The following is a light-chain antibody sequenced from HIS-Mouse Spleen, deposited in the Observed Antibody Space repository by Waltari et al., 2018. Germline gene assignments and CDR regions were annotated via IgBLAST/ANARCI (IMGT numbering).Light chain of an antibody. Sequence: SYELTQPPSVSVSPGQTARITCSGDALPKKYAYWYQPKSGQAPVLVIYEDSKRPSGIPERCAGASSGTMATLTISGAQVEDEADYYCYSTDSSGNWVFGGGTKLTVL. CDR1: ALPKKY. CDR3: YSTDSSGNWV. CDR2: EDS. V-gene: IGLV3-10*01. J-gene: IGLJ3*02.